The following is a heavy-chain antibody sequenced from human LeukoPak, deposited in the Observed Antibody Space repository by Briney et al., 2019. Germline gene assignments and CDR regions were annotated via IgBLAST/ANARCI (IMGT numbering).Heavy chain of an antibody. J-gene: IGHJ3*02. V-gene: IGHV4-4*02. CDR3: ARDGTYDYGRQGAFDI. CDR2: ISQSGST. Sequence: AVSLSAKGAVSGGAAGGVDLGGWGRQSPEKGLEWIGEISQSGSTNYNPSLKSRVTVSVDKSKNQVSLKLSSVTAADTAVYYCARDGTYDYGRQGAFDIWGQGTMFTVS. D-gene: IGHD4/OR15-4a*01. CDR1: GGAAGGVDL.